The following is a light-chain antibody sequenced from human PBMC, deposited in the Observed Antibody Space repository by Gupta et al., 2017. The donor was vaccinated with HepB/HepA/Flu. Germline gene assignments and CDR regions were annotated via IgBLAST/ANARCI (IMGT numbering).Light chain of an antibody. J-gene: IGLJ1*01. V-gene: IGLV2-14*03. CDR2: DVT. CDR1: NSDIGDYNY. Sequence: SALTQPASVSGSPGQSITIPCTGTNSDIGDYNYVSWYQQHPDKAPKLLIYDVTKRPAGVSNRFSGSKSGNTASLSISGRQKEDEADYYCVSASSSSSRVFGTGTKVTVL. CDR3: VSASSSSSRV.